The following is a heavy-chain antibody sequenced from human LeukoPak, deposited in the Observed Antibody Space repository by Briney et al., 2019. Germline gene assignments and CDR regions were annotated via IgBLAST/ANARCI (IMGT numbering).Heavy chain of an antibody. J-gene: IGHJ6*03. CDR2: ISSSSYI. V-gene: IGHV3-21*01. CDR3: ARGPYYYGSGSYMDV. D-gene: IGHD3-10*01. Sequence: GGSLRLSCAASGFTFSSYSMNWVRQAPGKGLEWVSSISSSSYIYYADSVKGRFTISRDNAKNSLYLQMNSLRAEDTVVYYCARGPYYYGSGSYMDVWGKGTTVTVSS. CDR1: GFTFSSYS.